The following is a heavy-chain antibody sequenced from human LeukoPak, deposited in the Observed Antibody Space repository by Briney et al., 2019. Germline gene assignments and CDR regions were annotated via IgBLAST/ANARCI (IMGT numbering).Heavy chain of an antibody. CDR2: IYYSGST. V-gene: IGHV4-59*08. CDR1: GGSISSYD. CDR3: ARGGQIIGDYFDY. J-gene: IGHJ4*02. Sequence: SETLSLTCTVSGGSISSYDWSWIRQPPGKGLEWIGYIYYSGSTNYNPSLKSRVTISVDTSKNQFSLKLSSVTAADTAVYYCARGGQIIGDYFDYWGQGTLVTVSS. D-gene: IGHD3-10*01.